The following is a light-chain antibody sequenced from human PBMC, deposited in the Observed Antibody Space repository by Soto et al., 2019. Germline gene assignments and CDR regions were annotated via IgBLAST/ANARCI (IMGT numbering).Light chain of an antibody. V-gene: IGLV2-14*01. CDR3: SSYTSSSTLDV. J-gene: IGLJ1*01. Sequence: QSALTQPDSVAGSPGQSITIFCTGTSSDVGGYNYVSWYQQHPGKAPKLMIYGVSNRPSGVSNRFSGSKSGNTASLTISGLQAEDEADYYCSSYTSSSTLDVFGTGTKLTVL. CDR1: SSDVGGYNY. CDR2: GVS.